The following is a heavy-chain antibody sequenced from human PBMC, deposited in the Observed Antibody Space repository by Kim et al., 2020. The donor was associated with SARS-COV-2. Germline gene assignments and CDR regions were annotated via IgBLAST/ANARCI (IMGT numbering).Heavy chain of an antibody. D-gene: IGHD3-10*01. Sequence: SVKGRFTISRDNAKNTLYLQMNSLRAEDTAVYYCQKGGVYGSGIGNARTSWGHGTLVTVSS. V-gene: IGHV3-74*01. CDR3: QKGGVYGSGIGNARTS. J-gene: IGHJ4*03.